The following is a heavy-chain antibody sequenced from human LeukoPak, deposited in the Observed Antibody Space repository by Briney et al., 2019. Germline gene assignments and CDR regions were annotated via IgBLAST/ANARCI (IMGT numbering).Heavy chain of an antibody. CDR1: GFTFSSYN. V-gene: IGHV3-48*02. D-gene: IGHD4-17*01. Sequence: GGSLRLSCAASGFTFSSYNMNWVRQAPGKGLEWVSYITSSSSSTIYYADSVKGRFTISRDNAKNSLFLQMNSLRDEDTAVYYCARDMYYGDYEIDYWGQGTLVTVSS. J-gene: IGHJ4*02. CDR2: ITSSSSSTI. CDR3: ARDMYYGDYEIDY.